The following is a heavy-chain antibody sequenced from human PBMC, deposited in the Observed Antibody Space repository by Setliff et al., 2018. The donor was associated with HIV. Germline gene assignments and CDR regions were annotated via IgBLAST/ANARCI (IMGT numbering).Heavy chain of an antibody. J-gene: IGHJ4*02. D-gene: IGHD2-2*01. CDR3: ARVRLRVPPSIFDY. CDR2: INHSGIT. CDR1: GASFSGYY. Sequence: LSLTCAVYGASFSGYYWAWIRQSPGTGLEWIGEINHSGITNYNPTLKSRVTISTDTSKNQFSLRLNSVTAADTAVYYCARVRLRVPPSIFDYWGQGALVTVS. V-gene: IGHV4-34*01.